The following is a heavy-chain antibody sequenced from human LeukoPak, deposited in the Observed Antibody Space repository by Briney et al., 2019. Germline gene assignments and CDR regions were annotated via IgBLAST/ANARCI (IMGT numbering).Heavy chain of an antibody. CDR1: GFTFSSYW. Sequence: PGGSLRLSCAASGFTFSSYWMHWVRQAPGKGLVWVSRINSDGSSTSYADSVKGRFTNSRDNAKNTLYLQMNSLRAEDTAVYYCARELMYYYYYMDVWGKGTTVTVSS. V-gene: IGHV3-74*01. CDR3: ARELMYYYYYMDV. J-gene: IGHJ6*03. CDR2: INSDGSST.